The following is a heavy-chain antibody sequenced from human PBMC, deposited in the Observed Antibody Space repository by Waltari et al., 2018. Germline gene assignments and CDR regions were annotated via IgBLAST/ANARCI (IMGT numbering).Heavy chain of an antibody. CDR3: APPRQWTFDS. CDR1: GFSFRECV. CDR2: IWHDGTNK. J-gene: IGHJ4*02. V-gene: IGHV3-33*08. Sequence: VYLVESGGGLAQPGGSLRLSCAASGFSFRECVRNWVRQAPGKGLESVAVIWHDGTNKYYADSVKGRFTVSRDNSKNTMYLQMNSLRVEDTAVYYCAPPRQWTFDSWGQGALVTVSS. D-gene: IGHD6-19*01.